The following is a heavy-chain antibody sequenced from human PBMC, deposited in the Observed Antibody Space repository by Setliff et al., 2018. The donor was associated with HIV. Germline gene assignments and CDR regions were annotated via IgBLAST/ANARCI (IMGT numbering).Heavy chain of an antibody. CDR3: ARRISFIAGEVAGNFDY. Sequence: PSETLSLTCDVYGGSFSGYYWSWIRQSPEKGLEWIGEINGSGSTSYNPSLKSRFTISVDISNNQSSLNLKSVTAADTAVFYCARRISFIAGEVAGNFDYWGQGTPVTAPQ. CDR1: GGSFSGYY. V-gene: IGHV4-34*01. J-gene: IGHJ4*02. D-gene: IGHD6-19*01. CDR2: INGSGST.